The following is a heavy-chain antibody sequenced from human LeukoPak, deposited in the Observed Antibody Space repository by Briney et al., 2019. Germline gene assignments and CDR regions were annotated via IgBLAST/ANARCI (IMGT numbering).Heavy chain of an antibody. CDR2: IYYSGST. Sequence: SETLSLTCTVSGGSISSSSYYWGWLRQPPGKGLEWIGSIYYSGSTYYNTSLKSRVTISVDTSKNQFSLKLSSVTAADTAVYYCARSPNSSGYYWDYWGQGTLVTVSS. CDR3: ARSPNSSGYYWDY. V-gene: IGHV4-39*01. D-gene: IGHD3-22*01. J-gene: IGHJ4*02. CDR1: GGSISSSSYY.